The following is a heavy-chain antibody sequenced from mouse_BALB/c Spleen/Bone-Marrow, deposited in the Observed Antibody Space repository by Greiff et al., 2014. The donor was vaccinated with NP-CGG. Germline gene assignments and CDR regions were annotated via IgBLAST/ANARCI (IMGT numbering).Heavy chain of an antibody. CDR2: IDPANGNT. Sequence: EVQLQQSGAELVKPGASVKLSCTASGFNIKDTYMHWVKQRPEQGLEWIGRIDPANGNTKYDPKFQGKATITADTSSNTAYLQLSSLTSEDTAVYYCARYYYRSSYFDYWGQGTTLTVSS. CDR1: GFNIKDTY. CDR3: ARYYYRSSYFDY. D-gene: IGHD1-1*01. V-gene: IGHV14-3*02. J-gene: IGHJ2*01.